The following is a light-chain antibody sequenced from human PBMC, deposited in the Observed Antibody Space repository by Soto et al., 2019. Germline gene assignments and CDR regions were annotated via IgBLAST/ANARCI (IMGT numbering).Light chain of an antibody. V-gene: IGKV3-20*01. CDR1: QSVSIN. CDR3: QQYAASPIT. CDR2: AAS. J-gene: IGKJ5*01. Sequence: EIVMTQAPATLSVSPGEVATLSFRASQSVSINLAWYQQKPGQAPRLLIYAASNRATGIPDRFSGSGSGTDFTLTITRLEPEDFAVFYCQQYAASPITFGQGTRLEIK.